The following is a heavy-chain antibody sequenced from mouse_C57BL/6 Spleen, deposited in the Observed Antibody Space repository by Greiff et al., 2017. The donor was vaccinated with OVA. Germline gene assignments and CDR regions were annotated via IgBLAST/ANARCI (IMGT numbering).Heavy chain of an antibody. V-gene: IGHV2-2*01. Sequence: QVQLQQSGPGLVQPSQSLSITCTVSGFSLTSYGVHWVRQSPGKGLEWLGVIWSGGSTDYTAAFISRLSISKDNSKSQVFFKMNSLQADDTAIYYCAREGDDYHSWFAYWGQGTLVTVSA. D-gene: IGHD2-4*01. CDR1: GFSLTSYG. CDR2: IWSGGST. J-gene: IGHJ3*01. CDR3: AREGDDYHSWFAY.